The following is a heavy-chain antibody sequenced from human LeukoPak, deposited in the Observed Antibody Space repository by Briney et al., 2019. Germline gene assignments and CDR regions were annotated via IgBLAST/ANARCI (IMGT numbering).Heavy chain of an antibody. CDR3: ARGSSSGAYYFDY. V-gene: IGHV1-46*01. CDR1: GYTFSNFY. D-gene: IGHD3-22*01. CDR2: LNPSGGST. Sequence: ASVKVSCKASGYTFSNFYMNWVRQAPGQGLEWMGILNPSGGSTRYARKFQGRVTMTRDTSTSTVYMELSSLRSEDTAVYYCARGSSSGAYYFDYWGQGALVTVSS. J-gene: IGHJ4*02.